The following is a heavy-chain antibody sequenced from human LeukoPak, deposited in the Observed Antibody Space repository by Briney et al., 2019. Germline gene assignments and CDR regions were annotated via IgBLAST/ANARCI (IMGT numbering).Heavy chain of an antibody. V-gene: IGHV1-8*01. D-gene: IGHD3-22*01. Sequence: ASVKVSCKASGYTFTSYDINWVRQATGQGLEWMGWMNPNSGNTGYAQKFQGRVTMTRNTSISTAYMELSSLRSEDTAVYYCARELLPYYYDSSGYSDYWGQGTLVTVSS. J-gene: IGHJ4*02. CDR3: ARELLPYYYDSSGYSDY. CDR2: MNPNSGNT. CDR1: GYTFTSYD.